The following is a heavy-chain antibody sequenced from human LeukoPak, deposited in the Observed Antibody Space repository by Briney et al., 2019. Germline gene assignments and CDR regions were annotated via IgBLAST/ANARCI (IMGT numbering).Heavy chain of an antibody. V-gene: IGHV3-30*18. CDR1: GFTFSSYG. J-gene: IGHJ4*02. CDR3: AKGCSNGVFCNILAY. CDR2: VSDDGRHT. D-gene: IGHD2-8*01. Sequence: GGSLRLSCAASGFTFSSYGIHWVRQAPGKGLEWVAVVSDDGRHTHYADSVKGRFAISRDNSKSTLYLQMNSLRVEDTAGYYCAKGCSNGVFCNILAYWAREPLVTV.